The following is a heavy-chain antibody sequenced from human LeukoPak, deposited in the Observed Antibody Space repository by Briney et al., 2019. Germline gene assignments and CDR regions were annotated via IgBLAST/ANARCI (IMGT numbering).Heavy chain of an antibody. V-gene: IGHV4-59*01. Sequence: KPSETLSLTCAVSGGSIRNFSWIWIRQSPGTGLKYIGNLYHNGSTNYHPSLQSRVSISVDTSKNQFSLKVSSVTAADTAVYYCARALGKDNFLTPYDYWGQGTLVTVSS. J-gene: IGHJ4*02. CDR2: LYHNGST. D-gene: IGHD3-16*01. CDR3: ARALGKDNFLTPYDY. CDR1: GGSIRNFS.